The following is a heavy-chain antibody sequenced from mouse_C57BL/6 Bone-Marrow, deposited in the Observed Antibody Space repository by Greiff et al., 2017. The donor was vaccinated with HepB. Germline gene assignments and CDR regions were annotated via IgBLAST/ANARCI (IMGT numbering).Heavy chain of an antibody. J-gene: IGHJ2*01. V-gene: IGHV1-74*01. D-gene: IGHD2-1*01. CDR2: IHPSDSDT. CDR1: GYTFTSYW. Sequence: QVQLKQPGAELVKPGASVKVSCKASGYTFTSYWMHWVKQRPGQGLEWIGRIHPSDSDTNYNQKFKGKSTLTVDKSSSTAYMQLSSLTSEDSAVYYCAIGRGIYLYYFDYWGQGTTLTVSS. CDR3: AIGRGIYLYYFDY.